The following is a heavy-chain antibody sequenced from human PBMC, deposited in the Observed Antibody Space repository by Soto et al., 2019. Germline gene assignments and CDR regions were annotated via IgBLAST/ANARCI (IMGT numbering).Heavy chain of an antibody. V-gene: IGHV3-23*01. CDR2: ISGSSATT. J-gene: IGHJ4*02. CDR1: GFTFSSYS. CDR3: AKCASYWNQFDY. Sequence: GGSLRLSCAASGFTFSSYSMGWVRQAPGKGLEWVSAISGSSATTLYADSVKGRFTISRDDSKNTLYLQTNSLRAEDTAIYFCAKCASYWNQFDYWGQGTLVTVSS. D-gene: IGHD1-1*01.